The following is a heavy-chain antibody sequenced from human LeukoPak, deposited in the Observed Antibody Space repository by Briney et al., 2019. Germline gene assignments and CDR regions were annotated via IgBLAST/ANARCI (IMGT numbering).Heavy chain of an antibody. CDR1: GFSFSDYA. Sequence: HPGGSLRLSCAASGFSFSDYAMSWVRQAPGKGLEWVSAISGSGGSTYYADSVRGRFTISRDNSKNTLSLQMTSLRADDTAVYYCATRFGLDYYYYYMDVWGKGTTVTVSS. V-gene: IGHV3-23*01. CDR3: ATRFGLDYYYYYMDV. D-gene: IGHD3-10*01. CDR2: ISGSGGST. J-gene: IGHJ6*03.